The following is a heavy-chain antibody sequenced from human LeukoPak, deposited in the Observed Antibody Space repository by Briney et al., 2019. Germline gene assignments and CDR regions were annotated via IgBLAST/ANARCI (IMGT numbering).Heavy chain of an antibody. Sequence: PSETLSLTCTVSGGSISSGGYYWSWIRQRPGKGLEWIGYIYYSGSTYYNPSLKSRVTISVDTSKNQFSLKLSSVTAADTAVYYCARAPRFGELCFDYWGQGTLDTVSS. V-gene: IGHV4-31*03. CDR3: ARAPRFGELCFDY. D-gene: IGHD3-10*01. CDR2: IYYSGST. J-gene: IGHJ4*02. CDR1: GGSISSGGYY.